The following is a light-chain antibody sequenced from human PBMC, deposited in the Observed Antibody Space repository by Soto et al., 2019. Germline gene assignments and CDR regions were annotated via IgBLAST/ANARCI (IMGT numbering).Light chain of an antibody. V-gene: IGKV3-15*01. CDR3: HQYDDWPPA. J-gene: IGKJ1*01. CDR1: QSVSSY. CDR2: GPS. Sequence: EIVLTQSPATLSLSPGERATLSCRASQSVSSYLAWYQQKPGQAPRLLIYGPSTRASGVPARFSGSGSGRQFTLTISSLQSEDFAVYYCHQYDDWPPAFGQGTKGDIK.